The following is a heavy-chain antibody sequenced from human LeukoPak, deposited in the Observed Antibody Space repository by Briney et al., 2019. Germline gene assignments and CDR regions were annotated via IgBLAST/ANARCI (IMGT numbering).Heavy chain of an antibody. D-gene: IGHD2-15*01. CDR1: GGSFSGYY. CDR3: ARVSFFRWASTRPSYYYYYMDV. CDR2: INHSGST. J-gene: IGHJ6*03. Sequence: PSETLSLTCAVYGGSFSGYYWSWIRQPPGKGLEWIGEINHSGSTNYNPSLKSRVTLSVDTSKNQFSLRLSSVPAADTAIYYCARVSFFRWASTRPSYYYYYMDVWGKGTTVTISS. V-gene: IGHV4-34*01.